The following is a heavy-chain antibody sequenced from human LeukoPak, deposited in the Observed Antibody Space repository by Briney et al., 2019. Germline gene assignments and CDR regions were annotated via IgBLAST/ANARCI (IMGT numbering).Heavy chain of an antibody. CDR2: ISSSSSYI. CDR3: ARGELKGWDYFDY. J-gene: IGHJ4*02. Sequence: GGSLRLSCAVSGFTFSSYSMNWVRQAPGKGLEWVSSISSSSSYIYYADSVKGRFTISRDNAKNSLYLQMNSLRAEDTAVYYCARGELKGWDYFDYWGQGTLVTVSS. CDR1: GFTFSSYS. D-gene: IGHD1-26*01. V-gene: IGHV3-21*01.